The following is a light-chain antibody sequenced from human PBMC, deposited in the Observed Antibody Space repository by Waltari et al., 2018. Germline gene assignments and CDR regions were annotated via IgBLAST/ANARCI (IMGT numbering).Light chain of an antibody. CDR1: SGHSSYA. Sequence: QLVLTQSPSASASLGASVKLTCTLSSGHSSYAIAWHQQQPEKGPRYLMKLNSDGSHSKGDGIPVRFSGSSSGAERYLTISSLQSEDEADYYCQTWGTPNWVFGGGTKLTVL. V-gene: IGLV4-69*01. CDR2: LNSDGSH. J-gene: IGLJ3*02. CDR3: QTWGTPNWV.